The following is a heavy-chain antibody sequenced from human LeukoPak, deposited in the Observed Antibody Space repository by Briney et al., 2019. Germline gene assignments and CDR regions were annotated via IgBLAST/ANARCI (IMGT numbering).Heavy chain of an antibody. D-gene: IGHD3-10*01. V-gene: IGHV1-69*05. Sequence: SVTVSCTASGGTFSSYAISWVRQAPGQGLEWMGGIIPIFGTANYAQKLQGRVTMTTDTSTSTAYMELRSLRSDDTAVYYCARVDRLLWFGEFYGMDVWGKGTTVTVSS. CDR3: ARVDRLLWFGEFYGMDV. CDR1: GGTFSSYA. CDR2: IIPIFGTA. J-gene: IGHJ6*04.